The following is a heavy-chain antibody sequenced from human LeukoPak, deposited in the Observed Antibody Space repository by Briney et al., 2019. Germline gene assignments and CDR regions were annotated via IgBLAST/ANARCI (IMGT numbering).Heavy chain of an antibody. V-gene: IGHV1-69*06. J-gene: IGHJ5*02. Sequence: SVKVSCKASGGTFSSYAISWVRQAPGQGLEWMGGIIPIFGTANYAQKFQGRVTITAGKSTSTAYMELSSLRSEDTAVYYCARDRISGGYDFWSVRNWFDPWGQGTLVTVSS. D-gene: IGHD3-3*01. CDR3: ARDRISGGYDFWSVRNWFDP. CDR1: GGTFSSYA. CDR2: IIPIFGTA.